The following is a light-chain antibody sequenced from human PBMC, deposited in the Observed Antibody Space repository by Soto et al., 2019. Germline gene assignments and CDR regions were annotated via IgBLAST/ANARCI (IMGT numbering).Light chain of an antibody. CDR3: QQYGSSTGFT. CDR1: QSVSSSY. V-gene: IGKV3-20*01. Sequence: EIVLTQSPGTLSLSPGERATLSCRASQSVSSSYLAWYQQKPGQAPRLLLYGASSRASGIPDRFSGSGSGTDFTLTISRLELEDVAVYYCQQYGSSTGFTFGPGTKVDIK. J-gene: IGKJ3*01. CDR2: GAS.